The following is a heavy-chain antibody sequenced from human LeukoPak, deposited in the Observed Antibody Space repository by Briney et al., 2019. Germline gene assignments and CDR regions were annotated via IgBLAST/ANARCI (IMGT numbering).Heavy chain of an antibody. J-gene: IGHJ4*02. D-gene: IGHD3-22*01. CDR1: GFTFSSYS. V-gene: IGHV3-48*01. CDR3: ARDRDSSGYYYVSYFDY. Sequence: PGGSLRLSCAASGFTFSSYSMNWVRQAPGKGLEWVSYISSSSSTIYYADSVKGRFTISRDNAKNSLYLQMNSLRAEDTAVYYCARDRDSSGYYYVSYFDYWGQGTLVTVSS. CDR2: ISSSSSTI.